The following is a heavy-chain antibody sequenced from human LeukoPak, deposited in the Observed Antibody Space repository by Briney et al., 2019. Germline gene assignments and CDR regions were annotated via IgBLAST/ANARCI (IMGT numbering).Heavy chain of an antibody. CDR2: IYYSGST. J-gene: IGHJ4*02. CDR1: GGSISSYY. V-gene: IGHV4-59*01. Sequence: KPSGTLSLTCTVSGGSISSYYWSWIRQPPGKGLEWIGYIYYSGSTNYNPSLKSRVTISVDTSKNQFSLKLSSVTAADTAVYYCAREGGYGSGTYYFDYWGQGTLVTVSS. CDR3: AREGGYGSGTYYFDY. D-gene: IGHD3-10*01.